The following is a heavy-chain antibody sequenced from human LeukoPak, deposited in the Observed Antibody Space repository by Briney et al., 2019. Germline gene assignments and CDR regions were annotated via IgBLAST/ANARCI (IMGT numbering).Heavy chain of an antibody. Sequence: ASVKVSCKASGGTFSSYAISWVRQAPGQGLEWMGGIIPIFGTANYAQKFQGRVTITADKSTSTAYMELSSLRSEDTAVYYCAAHRGWYWFDPWGQGTLVTVSS. D-gene: IGHD1-14*01. J-gene: IGHJ5*02. CDR1: GGTFSSYA. CDR3: AAHRGWYWFDP. V-gene: IGHV1-69*06. CDR2: IIPIFGTA.